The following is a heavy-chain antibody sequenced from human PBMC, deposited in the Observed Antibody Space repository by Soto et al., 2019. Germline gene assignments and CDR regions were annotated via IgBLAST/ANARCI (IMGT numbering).Heavy chain of an antibody. CDR2: ISSDGSKE. CDR1: EFTFSNYG. J-gene: IGHJ4*02. D-gene: IGHD6-13*01. CDR3: AKDPLRYGSSTFYFDY. Sequence: QVQLEESGGGVVQPGRSLRLSCAASEFTFSNYGMHWVRQAPGEGLEWVAVISSDGSKEYYADSVKGRFTISRDNFKNTLYLQMNSLRAEDTAVYYCAKDPLRYGSSTFYFDYLGQGTLVTVSS. V-gene: IGHV3-30*18.